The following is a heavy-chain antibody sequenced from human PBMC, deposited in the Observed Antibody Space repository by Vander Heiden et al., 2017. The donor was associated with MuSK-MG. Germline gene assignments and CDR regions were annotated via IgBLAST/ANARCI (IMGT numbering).Heavy chain of an antibody. CDR3: ARERGIAVAGTGEGFDY. Sequence: QVQLVESGGGVVQPGRSLRLSCAASGFTFSSYGMHWVRQAPGKWLGWVAVIWYDGSNKYYADSVKGRFTISRDNSKNTLYLQMNSLRAEDTAVYYCARERGIAVAGTGEGFDYWGQGTLVTVSS. V-gene: IGHV3-33*01. CDR1: GFTFSSYG. CDR2: IWYDGSNK. J-gene: IGHJ4*02. D-gene: IGHD6-19*01.